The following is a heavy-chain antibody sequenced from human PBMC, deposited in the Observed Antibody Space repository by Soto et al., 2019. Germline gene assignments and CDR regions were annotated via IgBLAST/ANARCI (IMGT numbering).Heavy chain of an antibody. CDR2: IIRNSDGGTT. Sequence: EAQLVESGGGLVTPGGSLRLSCAASGFTFTNAWLTWVRQAPWKGLEWVGRIIRNSDGGTTNYAAPVRGRFTISRDDSKATLFLQMNSLETEDTGVYYCTTEYFYYMDVWGKGTTVTVSS. J-gene: IGHJ6*03. CDR3: TTEYFYYMDV. CDR1: GFTFTNAW. V-gene: IGHV3-15*01.